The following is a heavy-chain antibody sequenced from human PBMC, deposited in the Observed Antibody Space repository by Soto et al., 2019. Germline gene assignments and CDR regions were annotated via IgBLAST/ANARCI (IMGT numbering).Heavy chain of an antibody. V-gene: IGHV3-30*03. Sequence: GGSLRLSCVASGFTFSNYAMHWVRQAPGKGLEWVAIVSYDGDNEYYADSVRGRFFIPRDNSKNTLYLQMNSLRAEDTAVYYCARGAHGVISDWYFDLWGRGTLVTVSS. CDR3: ARGAHGVISDWYFDL. CDR1: GFTFSNYA. J-gene: IGHJ2*01. D-gene: IGHD4-17*01. CDR2: VSYDGDNE.